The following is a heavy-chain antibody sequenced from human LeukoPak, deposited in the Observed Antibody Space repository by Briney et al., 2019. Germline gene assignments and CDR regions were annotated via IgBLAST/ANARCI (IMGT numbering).Heavy chain of an antibody. J-gene: IGHJ2*01. Sequence: ASVKVSCKASGYTFTSYGISWVRQAPGQGLEWMGWISAYNGNTNYAQKLQGRVTMTTDTSTSTAYMELRSLRSEDTAVYYCARPLEGDLRYWYFDLWGRGNLVTVSS. CDR2: ISAYNGNT. CDR1: GYTFTSYG. D-gene: IGHD3-3*01. CDR3: ARPLEGDLRYWYFDL. V-gene: IGHV1-18*01.